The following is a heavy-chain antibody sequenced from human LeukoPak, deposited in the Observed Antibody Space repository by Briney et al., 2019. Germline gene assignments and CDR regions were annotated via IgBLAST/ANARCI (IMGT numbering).Heavy chain of an antibody. Sequence: ASVKVSCTVSGYTLTELSMHWVRQAPGKGLEWMGGFDPEDGETIYAQKFQGRVTMTEDTSTDTAYMELSSLRSEDTAVYYCATGLLEWLILDYWGQGTLVTVSS. CDR3: ATGLLEWLILDY. D-gene: IGHD3-3*01. V-gene: IGHV1-24*01. J-gene: IGHJ4*02. CDR1: GYTLTELS. CDR2: FDPEDGET.